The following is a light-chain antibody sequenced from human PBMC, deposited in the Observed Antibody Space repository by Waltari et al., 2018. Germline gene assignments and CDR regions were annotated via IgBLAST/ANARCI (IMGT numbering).Light chain of an antibody. CDR2: TYN. CDR1: TSNIGNHP. CDR3: AAWDDSVNAYA. Sequence: QAVLTQPPSTSGTPGQRVTISCSGTTSNIGNHPVTWYQQVSGTAPKLLIYTYNRPPSGVPDRFSGSKSGTSATLAIRGLRSEDEGDYYCAAWDDSVNAYAFGTGTKVTVL. J-gene: IGLJ1*01. V-gene: IGLV1-44*01.